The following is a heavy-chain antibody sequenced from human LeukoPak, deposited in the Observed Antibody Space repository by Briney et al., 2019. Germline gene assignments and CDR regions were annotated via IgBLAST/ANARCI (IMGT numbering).Heavy chain of an antibody. V-gene: IGHV3-21*01. Sequence: GGSLRLSCAASGFIFSSYSINWVRQAPGKGLEWVSFISSSSDYIHYADSVKGRFTISRDNAKNSLYLQMNSLRAEDTAVYYCAREYCSGGSCYIDYWGQGTLVTVSS. J-gene: IGHJ4*02. CDR1: GFIFSSYS. D-gene: IGHD2-15*01. CDR2: ISSSSDYI. CDR3: AREYCSGGSCYIDY.